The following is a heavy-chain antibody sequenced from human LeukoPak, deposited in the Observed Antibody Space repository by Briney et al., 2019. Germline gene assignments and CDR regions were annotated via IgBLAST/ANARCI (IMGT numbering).Heavy chain of an antibody. CDR2: IYTSGST. CDR3: AREDYDSRTPRGY. Sequence: SETLSLTCTVSGGSISSGSYYWSWIRQPARKGLEWIGRIYTSGSTNYNPSLKSRVTISVDTSKNQFSLKLSSVTAADTAVYYCAREDYDSRTPRGYWGQGTLVTVSS. CDR1: GGSISSGSYY. D-gene: IGHD3-22*01. J-gene: IGHJ4*02. V-gene: IGHV4-61*02.